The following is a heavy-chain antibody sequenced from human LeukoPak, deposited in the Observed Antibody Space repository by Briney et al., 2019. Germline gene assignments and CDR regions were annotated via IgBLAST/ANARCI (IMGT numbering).Heavy chain of an antibody. D-gene: IGHD6-19*01. CDR2: IYRSGST. J-gene: IGHJ4*02. Sequence: SETLSLTCTVSGYSISSGYYWGWIRQPPGKGLEWIGSIYRSGSTYYKSSLKSRVTISVDTSKNQFSLKLSSVTAADTAVYYCAREPPLPGIAVADRLGEVGPLFDYWGQGTLVTVSS. CDR3: AREPPLPGIAVADRLGEVGPLFDY. CDR1: GYSISSGYY. V-gene: IGHV4-38-2*02.